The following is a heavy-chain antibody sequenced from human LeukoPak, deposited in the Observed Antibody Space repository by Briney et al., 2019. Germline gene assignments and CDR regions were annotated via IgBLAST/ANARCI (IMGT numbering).Heavy chain of an antibody. D-gene: IGHD1-26*01. V-gene: IGHV3-30*04. CDR1: GFTFSSYA. CDR3: AIVSVHSGSH. J-gene: IGHJ4*02. Sequence: GGSLRLSCAASGFTFSSYAMHWVRQAPGKGLEWVAVISYGGSNKYYADSVKGRFTISRDNSKDTLYLQMNSLRAEDTAVYYCAIVSVHSGSHWGQGTLVTVSS. CDR2: ISYGGSNK.